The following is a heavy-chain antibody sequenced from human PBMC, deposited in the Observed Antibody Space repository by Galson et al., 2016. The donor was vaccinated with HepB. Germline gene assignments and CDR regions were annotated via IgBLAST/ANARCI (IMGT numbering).Heavy chain of an antibody. D-gene: IGHD3-10*01. J-gene: IGHJ6*02. Sequence: SLRLSCATSEFTFSNYGIYWVRQAPGKGLEWVSYISSNGATIYYADSVKGRFTLTRDNAKNSLYLQMNSLRDEDTAVYFCARVLFGSGSYWCLDVWGQGTTVTVSS. CDR3: ARVLFGSGSYWCLDV. CDR1: EFTFSNYG. V-gene: IGHV3-48*02. CDR2: ISSNGATI.